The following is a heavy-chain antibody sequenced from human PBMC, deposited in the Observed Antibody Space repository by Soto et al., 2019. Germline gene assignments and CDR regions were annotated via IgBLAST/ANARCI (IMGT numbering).Heavy chain of an antibody. CDR2: ISYDGSNK. V-gene: IGHV3-30-3*01. CDR1: GFTFSSCA. CDR3: ARAPCSGGSCERLYFDY. Sequence: PGGSLRLSCAASGFTFSSCAMHWVRQAPGKGLEWVAVISYDGSNKYYADSVKGRFTISRDNSKNTLYLQMNSLRAEDTAVYYCARAPCSGGSCERLYFDYWGQGTLVTVSS. D-gene: IGHD2-15*01. J-gene: IGHJ4*02.